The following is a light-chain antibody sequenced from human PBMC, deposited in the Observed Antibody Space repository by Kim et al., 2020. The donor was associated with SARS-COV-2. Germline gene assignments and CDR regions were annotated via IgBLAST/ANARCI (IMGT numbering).Light chain of an antibody. V-gene: IGLV1-44*01. CDR2: SNN. Sequence: GQRVTSSCYGSSSNVGSNTVNWYQQLPGTAPKFLIYSNNQRPSGVPDRFSGSKSGTSASLAISGLQSEDEADYYCATWDGSLNGWVFGGGTQLTVL. CDR1: SSNVGSNT. J-gene: IGLJ3*02. CDR3: ATWDGSLNGWV.